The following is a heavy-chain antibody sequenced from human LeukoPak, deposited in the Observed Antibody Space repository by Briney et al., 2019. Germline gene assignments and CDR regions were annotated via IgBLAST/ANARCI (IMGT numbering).Heavy chain of an antibody. Sequence: GGSLRLSCSASGFTFNTYAMHWVRQAPGKGLEWVALISYDGSSKYYADSVKGRFTISRDNSKNTLCLQVNSLRSEDTAVYYCARDEGSYDYLWGSYRYNWFDPWGQGTLVTVSS. CDR1: GFTFNTYA. J-gene: IGHJ5*02. CDR2: ISYDGSSK. CDR3: ARDEGSYDYLWGSYRYNWFDP. D-gene: IGHD3-16*02. V-gene: IGHV3-30*04.